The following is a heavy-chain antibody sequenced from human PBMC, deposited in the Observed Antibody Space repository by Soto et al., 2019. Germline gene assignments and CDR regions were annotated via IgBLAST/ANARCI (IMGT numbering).Heavy chain of an antibody. CDR2: IVQDGST. CDR1: GFTFTTYS. CDR3: AKDLRPDGVWDFDH. V-gene: IGHV3-23*01. D-gene: IGHD4-17*01. J-gene: IGHJ4*02. Sequence: EVQLLESGGVSVLPGGSLRLSCAASGFTFTTYSLSWVRQAPGKGPEWVSGIVQDGSTKYADSVRGRFTISRDNSKNTVFLQNFSLRGEYPGVYYCAKDLRPDGVWDFDHWGQGTLVTVSS.